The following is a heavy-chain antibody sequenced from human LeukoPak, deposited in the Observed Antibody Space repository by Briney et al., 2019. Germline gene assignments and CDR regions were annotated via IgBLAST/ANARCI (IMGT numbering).Heavy chain of an antibody. V-gene: IGHV3-11*01. Sequence: GGSLRLSCAASGFTFSDYYMSWIRQAPGKGLEWVSYISSSGSTIYYADSVKGRFTISRDNAKNSLYLQMNSLRAEDTAVYYCARDPLSIVGATGWFGPWGQGTLVTVSS. D-gene: IGHD1-26*01. J-gene: IGHJ5*02. CDR1: GFTFSDYY. CDR3: ARDPLSIVGATGWFGP. CDR2: ISSSGSTI.